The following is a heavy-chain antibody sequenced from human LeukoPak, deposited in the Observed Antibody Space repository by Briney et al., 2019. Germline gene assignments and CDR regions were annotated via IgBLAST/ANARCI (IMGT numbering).Heavy chain of an antibody. Sequence: SETLSLTCAVSGGSFSSGGYSWSWIRQPPGKGLEWIGYIYHSGSTYYNPSLKSRVTISVDRSKNQFSLKLSSVTAADTAVYYCARAVWVPRDPYYYYGMDVWGQGTTVTVSS. CDR1: GGSFSSGGYS. D-gene: IGHD3-16*01. V-gene: IGHV4-30-2*01. CDR2: IYHSGST. J-gene: IGHJ6*02. CDR3: ARAVWVPRDPYYYYGMDV.